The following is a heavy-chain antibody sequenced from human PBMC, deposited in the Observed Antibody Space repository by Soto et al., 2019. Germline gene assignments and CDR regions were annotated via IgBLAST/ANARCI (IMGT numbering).Heavy chain of an antibody. V-gene: IGHV3-48*02. CDR2: ISSSSSTI. D-gene: IGHD5-18*01. CDR1: GFTFSSYS. CDR3: ARETTGYSYGSNWFDP. Sequence: EVQLVESGGGLVQPGGSLRLSCAASGFTFSSYSMNWVRQAPGKGLEWVSYISSSSSTIYYADSVKGRFTISRDNAKNSLYLQMNSLRDEDTAVYYCARETTGYSYGSNWFDPWGQGTLVTVSS. J-gene: IGHJ5*02.